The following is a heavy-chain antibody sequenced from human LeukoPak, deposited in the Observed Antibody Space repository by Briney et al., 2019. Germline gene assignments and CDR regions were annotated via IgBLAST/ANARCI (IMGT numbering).Heavy chain of an antibody. CDR1: GFTFSSYG. CDR2: ISGSGGST. V-gene: IGHV3-23*01. J-gene: IGHJ4*02. Sequence: GGSLRLSCAASGFTFSSYGMSWVRQAPGKGLEWVSAISGSGGSTYYADSVKGRFTISRDNSKNTLYLQMNSLRAEDTAVYYCAKDPHYYDSSGYYYSLPYFDYWGQGTLVTVSS. CDR3: AKDPHYYDSSGYYYSLPYFDY. D-gene: IGHD3-22*01.